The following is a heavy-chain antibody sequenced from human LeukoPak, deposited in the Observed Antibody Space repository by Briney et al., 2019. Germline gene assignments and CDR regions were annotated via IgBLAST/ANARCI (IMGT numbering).Heavy chain of an antibody. Sequence: SETLSLTCTVSGGSISSSSYYWGWIRQPPGKGLEWIGSIYYSGSTYYNPSLKSRVTISVDTSKNQFSLKLSSVTAADTAVYYCARDQVILTGYGMDVWGQGTTVTVSS. D-gene: IGHD3-9*01. CDR2: IYYSGST. CDR1: GGSISSSSYY. V-gene: IGHV4-39*07. CDR3: ARDQVILTGYGMDV. J-gene: IGHJ6*02.